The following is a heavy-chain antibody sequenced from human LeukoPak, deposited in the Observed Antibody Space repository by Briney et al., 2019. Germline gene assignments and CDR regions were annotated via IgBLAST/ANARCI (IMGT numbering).Heavy chain of an antibody. V-gene: IGHV1-2*02. CDR3: ARHQLDSSGYYYFDY. D-gene: IGHD3-22*01. CDR2: INPNSGGT. J-gene: IGHJ4*02. Sequence: ASVKVSCKASGSTFTGYYLHWVRQAPGQGLEWMGWINPNSGGTNYAQKFQGRVTMTRDTSISTAYMELSRLRSDDTAVYYCARHQLDSSGYYYFDYWGQGTLVTVSS. CDR1: GSTFTGYY.